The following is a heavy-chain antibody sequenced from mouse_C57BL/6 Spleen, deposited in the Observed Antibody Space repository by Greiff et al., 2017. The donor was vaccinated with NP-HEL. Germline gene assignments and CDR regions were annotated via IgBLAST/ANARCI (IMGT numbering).Heavy chain of an antibody. Sequence: VKLMESGPGLVQPSQCLSITCTVSGFSLTSYGVHWVRQSPGKGLEWLGVIWSGGSTDYNAAFISRLSISKDNSTSQVFFKMNSLQADDTAIYYCARKVYGSPYYAVDYWSQGASVTVSS. CDR1: GFSLTSYG. J-gene: IGHJ4*01. V-gene: IGHV2-2*01. CDR2: IWSGGST. CDR3: ARKVYGSPYYAVDY. D-gene: IGHD1-1*01.